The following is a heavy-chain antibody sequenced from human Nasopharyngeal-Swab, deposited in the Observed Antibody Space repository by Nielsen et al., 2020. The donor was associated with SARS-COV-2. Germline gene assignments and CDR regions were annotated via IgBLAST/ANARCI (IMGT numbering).Heavy chain of an antibody. Sequence: WIRQPPGKGLEWIGSMSYSGVTFYNPSLRNRVTLSVDTSKNLLSLKLDFVTAADTALYYCARHSRVTTVVVVTLFDFWGQGIQVTVSS. CDR3: ARHSRVTTVVVVTLFDF. CDR2: MSYSGVT. J-gene: IGHJ4*02. D-gene: IGHD3-22*01. V-gene: IGHV4-39*01.